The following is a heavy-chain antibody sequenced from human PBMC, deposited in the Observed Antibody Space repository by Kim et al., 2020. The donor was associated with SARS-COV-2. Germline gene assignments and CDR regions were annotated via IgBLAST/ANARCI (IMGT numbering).Heavy chain of an antibody. CDR2: IIPIFGTA. CDR3: ACRLTMVQGVIIPEPDY. J-gene: IGHJ4*02. CDR1: GGTFSSYA. Sequence: SVKVSCKASGGTFSSYAISWVRQAPGQGLEWMGGIIPIFGTANYAQKFQGRVTITADESTSTAYMELSSLRSEDTAVYYCACRLTMVQGVIIPEPDYWGQGTLVTVSS. V-gene: IGHV1-69*13. D-gene: IGHD3-10*01.